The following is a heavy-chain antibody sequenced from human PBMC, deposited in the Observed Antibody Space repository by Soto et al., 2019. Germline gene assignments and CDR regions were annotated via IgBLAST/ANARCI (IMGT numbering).Heavy chain of an antibody. V-gene: IGHV1-18*01. Sequence: ASVKVSCKASGYTFTSYGISWVRQAPGQGLEWMGWISAYNGNTNYVQKLQGRVTMTTDTSTSTAYMELRSLRSDDTAVYYCARVSGYYYDSSGYYYDDYWGQGTLVTVSS. CDR3: ARVSGYYYDSSGYYYDDY. CDR1: GYTFTSYG. CDR2: ISAYNGNT. D-gene: IGHD3-22*01. J-gene: IGHJ4*02.